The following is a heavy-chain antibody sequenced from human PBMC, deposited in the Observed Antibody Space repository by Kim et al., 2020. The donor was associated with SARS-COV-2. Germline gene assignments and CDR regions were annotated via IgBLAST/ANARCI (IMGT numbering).Heavy chain of an antibody. D-gene: IGHD3-10*01. J-gene: IGHJ4*02. CDR2: IYYSGST. Sequence: SETLSLTCTVSGGSISSSSYYWGWIRQPPGKGLEWIGSIYYSGSTYYNPSLKSRVTISVDTSKNQFSLKLSSVTAADTAVYYSARLHLQGSGSYYLLFDYWGQGTLVTVSS. CDR3: ARLHLQGSGSYYLLFDY. V-gene: IGHV4-39*01. CDR1: GGSISSSSYY.